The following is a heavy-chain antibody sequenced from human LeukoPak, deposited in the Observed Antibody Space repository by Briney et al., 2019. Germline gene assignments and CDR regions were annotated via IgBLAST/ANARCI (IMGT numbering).Heavy chain of an antibody. D-gene: IGHD3-10*01. CDR3: ARRVDHYYGSEHFYKAFDS. J-gene: IGHJ4*02. CDR1: GYSFGHYW. V-gene: IGHV5-10-1*01. CDR2: IDPSDSYT. Sequence: GESLRISCKGSGYSFGHYWISWVRQMPGKGLEWMGTIDPSDSYTNYSPSFQGHVTISADKSINTAFLQWNSLKASDTAMYYCARRVDHYYGSEHFYKAFDSWGQGTLVTVSS.